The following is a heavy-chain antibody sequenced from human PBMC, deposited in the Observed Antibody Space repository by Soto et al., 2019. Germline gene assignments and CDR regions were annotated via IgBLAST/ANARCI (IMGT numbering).Heavy chain of an antibody. D-gene: IGHD5-18*01. Sequence: LSLTCTVSGGSINTFYWSWVRQPAGKGLEWIGRIFSSGSTSFNPSLESRVAMSVDTSKNHFSLNLSSVTAADMAVYYCAREGSYTAYNFAHGIQLWSFDFWGQGALVTVSS. J-gene: IGHJ4*02. CDR3: AREGSYTAYNFAHGIQLWSFDF. V-gene: IGHV4-4*07. CDR1: GGSINTFY. CDR2: IFSSGST.